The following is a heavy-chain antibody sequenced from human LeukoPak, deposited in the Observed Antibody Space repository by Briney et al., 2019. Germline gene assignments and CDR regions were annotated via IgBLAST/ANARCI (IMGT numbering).Heavy chain of an antibody. V-gene: IGHV3-7*01. CDR1: GFTFSNYW. J-gene: IGHJ6*03. CDR2: IKQDGSEK. D-gene: IGHD6-13*01. Sequence: GGSLRLSCAASGFTFSNYWMSWVRQAPGKGLEWVANIKQDGSEKYYVDSVKGRFTISRDNAKNSLYLQMNSLRAEDTAVYYCAREAAVQQLGYYYYYMDVWGKGTTVTVSS. CDR3: AREAAVQQLGYYYYYMDV.